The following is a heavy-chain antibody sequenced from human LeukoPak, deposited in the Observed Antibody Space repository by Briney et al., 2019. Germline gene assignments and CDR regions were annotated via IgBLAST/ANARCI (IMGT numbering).Heavy chain of an antibody. J-gene: IGHJ4*02. CDR2: IYYSGST. CDR3: ARTSGYDYDY. D-gene: IGHD5-12*01. Sequence: SETLSLTCAVYGGSFSEYYWSWIRQPPGKGLEWIGYIYYSGSTNYNPSLKSRVTISVDTSKNQFSLKLSSVTAADTAVYYCARTSGYDYDYWGQGTLVTVSS. V-gene: IGHV4-59*08. CDR1: GGSFSEYY.